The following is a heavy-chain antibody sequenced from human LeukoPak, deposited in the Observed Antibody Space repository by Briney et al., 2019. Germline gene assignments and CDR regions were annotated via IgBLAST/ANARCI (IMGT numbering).Heavy chain of an antibody. CDR3: ARQVGATPRGLYYFDY. Sequence: PSETLSLTCTVSGVSISNYYGSWIRQPAGKGLEWIGYIYYSGSTNYNPSLKSRVTISVDTSKNQFSLKLSSVTAADTAVYYCARQVGATPRGLYYFDYWGQGTLVTVSS. CDR2: IYYSGST. D-gene: IGHD1-26*01. CDR1: GVSISNYY. J-gene: IGHJ4*02. V-gene: IGHV4-59*08.